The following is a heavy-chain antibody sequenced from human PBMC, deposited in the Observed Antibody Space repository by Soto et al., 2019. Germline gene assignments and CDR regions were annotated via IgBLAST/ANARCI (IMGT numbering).Heavy chain of an antibody. CDR1: GFTFSSLG. J-gene: IGHJ4*02. V-gene: IGHV3-30*18. D-gene: IGHD1-26*01. CDR2: ISYDGSEK. Sequence: QVQLVESGGSVVQPGRSLRLSCAASGFTFSSLGMHWVRQAPGKGLEWVAVISYDGSEKYYADSVKGRFTISRDNSQNTLSLQMNSLRAEDTAVYYCVKERTGTWDFDYWGQGTLVTVSS. CDR3: VKERTGTWDFDY.